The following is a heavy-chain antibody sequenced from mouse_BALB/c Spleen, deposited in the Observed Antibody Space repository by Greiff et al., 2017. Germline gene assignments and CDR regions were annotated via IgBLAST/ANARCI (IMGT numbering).Heavy chain of an antibody. CDR1: GFTFSSYA. D-gene: IGHD1-1*01. V-gene: IGHV5-6*01. CDR2: ISSGGSYT. J-gene: IGHJ3*01. Sequence: DVHLVESGGGLVKPGGSLKLSCAASGFTFSSYAMSWVRQTPDKRLEWVATISSGGSYTYYPDSVKGRFTISRDNAKNTLYLQMSSLKSEDTAMYYCARHGDYYGSSVLAYWGQGTLVTVSA. CDR3: ARHGDYYGSSVLAY.